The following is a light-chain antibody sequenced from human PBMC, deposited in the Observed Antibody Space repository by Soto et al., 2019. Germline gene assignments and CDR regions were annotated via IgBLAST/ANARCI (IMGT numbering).Light chain of an antibody. J-gene: IGLJ2*01. CDR1: SSDVGGYNY. Sequence: QSALTQPASVSGSPGQPITISCTGTSSDVGGYNYFSWYQQYTGKATKLMIYDVSNRPSGVSNRFSGSKSGNTAPLTISGLQAEDEADYYRSSYTSSSTLYVVFGGWTKLTVL. V-gene: IGLV2-14*01. CDR3: SSYTSSSTLYVV. CDR2: DVS.